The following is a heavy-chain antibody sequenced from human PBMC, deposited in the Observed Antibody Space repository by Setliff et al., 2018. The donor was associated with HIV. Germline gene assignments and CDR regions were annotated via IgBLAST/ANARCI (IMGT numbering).Heavy chain of an antibody. Sequence: SCTVSHYSINSEYYWGWFRQPPGKGLEYIGSIYQSGSTYCSPSLKSRVSMSIDTSKDQFSLRLKSLTASGTAVYYCARLDTIMLYSDCWGQGTLVTVSS. J-gene: IGHJ4*02. CDR3: ARLDTIMLYSDC. V-gene: IGHV4-38-2*02. CDR2: IYQSGST. D-gene: IGHD3-16*01. CDR1: HYSINSEYY.